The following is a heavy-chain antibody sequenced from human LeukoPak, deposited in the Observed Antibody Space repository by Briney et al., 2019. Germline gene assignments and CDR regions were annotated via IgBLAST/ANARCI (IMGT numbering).Heavy chain of an antibody. CDR2: VHSSGRP. CDR3: ARHDEECPGEYCFLLSFDY. D-gene: IGHD2-8*02. V-gene: IGHV4-59*08. CDR1: GGSINNFY. Sequence: PSETLSLTCTVSGGSINNFYWSWIRQSPGKGLEWIGYVHSSGRPDYNPSLRSRVSMSADTSKSQLSLRLTPVTAADTAAYFCARHDEECPGEYCFLLSFDYWGPGSLVTVSS. J-gene: IGHJ4*01.